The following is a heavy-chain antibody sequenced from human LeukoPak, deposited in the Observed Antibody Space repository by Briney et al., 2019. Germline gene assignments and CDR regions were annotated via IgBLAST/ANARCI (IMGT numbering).Heavy chain of an antibody. CDR3: AKYRGLRYYDD. V-gene: IGHV3-74*01. J-gene: IGHJ4*02. CDR2: INSDGSTT. D-gene: IGHD3-22*01. CDR1: GFTFSTYW. Sequence: GGSLRLSCAASGFTFSTYWMHWVRQSPGKGLVWVSRINSDGSTTNYADSVKGRFTTSRDNAKNTLYLQVNSLRAEDTAVYYCAKYRGLRYYDDWGQGTLVTVSS.